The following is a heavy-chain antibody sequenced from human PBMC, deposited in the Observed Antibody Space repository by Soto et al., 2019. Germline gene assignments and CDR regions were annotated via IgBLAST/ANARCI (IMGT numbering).Heavy chain of an antibody. V-gene: IGHV3-7*01. CDR1: GFPFSSSW. D-gene: IGHD3-3*01. CDR3: SWSLNY. CDR2: INQDGSQT. J-gene: IGHJ4*02. Sequence: GGSLRLSCAASGFPFSSSWMDWVRQAPGKGLEWVANINQDGSQTYYVDSVEGRFTVSRDNAENLLYLQMDSLRVEDTAVYYCSWSLNYWGLGTLVTVSS.